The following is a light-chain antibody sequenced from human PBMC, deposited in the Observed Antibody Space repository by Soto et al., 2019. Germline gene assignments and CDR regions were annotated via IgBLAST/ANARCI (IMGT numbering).Light chain of an antibody. CDR2: EGT. CDR1: SSDVGSYNL. Sequence: QSALTQPASVSGSPGQSITISCTGTSSDVGSYNLVSWYQHHPGKAPKLMIYEGTKRPSGVSNRFSGSKSGNTASLTISGLQDEDEADYYCCSYAGSRTYVFGTGTKLTVL. CDR3: CSYAGSRTYV. V-gene: IGLV2-23*01. J-gene: IGLJ1*01.